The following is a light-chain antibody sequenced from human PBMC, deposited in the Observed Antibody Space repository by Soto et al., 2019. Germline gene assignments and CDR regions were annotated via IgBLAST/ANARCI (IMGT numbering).Light chain of an antibody. CDR2: GAS. J-gene: IGKJ1*01. CDR3: HQTYSSPGT. Sequence: DIHMIQSPSSLSASVGDRVMITCRASQSIDRYLSWYLEKPGKAPKLLIFGASSLQSGVPSRFSGSGSWTHFTLPISSLEPADFGSYYCHQTYSSPGTFGQGTKLEIK. CDR1: QSIDRY. V-gene: IGKV1-39*01.